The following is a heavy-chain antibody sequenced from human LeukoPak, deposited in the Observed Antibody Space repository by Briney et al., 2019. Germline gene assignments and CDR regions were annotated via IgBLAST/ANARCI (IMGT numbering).Heavy chain of an antibody. V-gene: IGHV3-30*02. D-gene: IGHD2-2*01. CDR2: IRYDGSNK. CDR1: GFTFSSCG. Sequence: GGSLRLSCAASGFTFSSCGMHWVRQAPGKGLEWVAFIRYDGSNKYYADSVKGRFTISRDNSKNTLYLQMNSLRAEDTAVYYCAKDQLGYCSSTSCCPFDYWGQGTLVTVSS. J-gene: IGHJ4*02. CDR3: AKDQLGYCSSTSCCPFDY.